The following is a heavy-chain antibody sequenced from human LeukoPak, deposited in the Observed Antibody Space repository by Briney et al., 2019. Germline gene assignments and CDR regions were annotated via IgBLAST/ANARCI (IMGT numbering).Heavy chain of an antibody. J-gene: IGHJ4*02. CDR1: GFAFSSYS. V-gene: IGHV3-21*01. CDR3: AGALRLGELSSLDY. CDR2: ISSSSSYI. D-gene: IGHD3-16*02. Sequence: GGSLRLSCAASGFAFSSYSMNWVRQAPGKGLEWVSSISSSSSYIYYADSVKGRFTISRDNAKNSLYLQMNSLRAEDTAVYYCAGALRLGELSSLDYWGQGTLVTVSS.